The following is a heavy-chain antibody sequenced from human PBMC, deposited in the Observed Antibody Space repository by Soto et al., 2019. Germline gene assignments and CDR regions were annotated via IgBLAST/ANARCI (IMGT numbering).Heavy chain of an antibody. CDR3: ARARGWNIVILPAASDY. D-gene: IGHD2-2*01. J-gene: IGHJ4*02. CDR1: GFTFSTYW. Sequence: EVQLVESGGGLVQPGGSLRLSCAASGFTFSTYWMSWVGQAPGRGLEWVANINQDGSEKYYVDSVKGRFTISRDNAKNSLYLQMTSLRADDTAVYYCARARGWNIVILPAASDYWGQGTLVTVSS. V-gene: IGHV3-7*01. CDR2: INQDGSEK.